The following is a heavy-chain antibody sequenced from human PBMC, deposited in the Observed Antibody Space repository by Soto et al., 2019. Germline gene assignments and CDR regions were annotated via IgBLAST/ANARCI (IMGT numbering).Heavy chain of an antibody. CDR3: ARRRPTGYYNY. D-gene: IGHD3-9*01. J-gene: IGHJ4*02. CDR1: GFPFSDYY. V-gene: IGHV3-11*05. Sequence: QVQLVESGGDLVKPGGSLRLSCAASGFPFSDYYMSWIRQAPGKGLEWVSSIGSSSSYTNYADSVKGRFTISRDNAKNSLYLQMNSLRAEDTAVYSCARRRPTGYYNYWGKGTLVTVSA. CDR2: IGSSSSYT.